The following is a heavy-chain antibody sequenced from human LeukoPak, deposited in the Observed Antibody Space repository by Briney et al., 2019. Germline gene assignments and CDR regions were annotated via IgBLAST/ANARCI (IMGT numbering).Heavy chain of an antibody. V-gene: IGHV3-7*01. CDR1: GFTFSSYW. CDR2: IKQDGSEK. CDR3: VRESGYGLFDY. J-gene: IGHJ4*02. D-gene: IGHD5-12*01. Sequence: GGSLRLSCAASGFTFSSYWMSWVRQAPGKGLEWVANIKQDGSEKYYVDSVKGRFTISRDNAKNSLYLQMNSLRAEDTAVYYCVRESGYGLFDYWGQGTLVTVSS.